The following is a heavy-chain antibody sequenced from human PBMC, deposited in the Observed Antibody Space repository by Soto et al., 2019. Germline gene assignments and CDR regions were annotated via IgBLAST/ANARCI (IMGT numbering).Heavy chain of an antibody. CDR3: ARLAEYCNGIKCYSNFDF. CDR1: GYNFTNFD. Sequence: PSVKVSCKTSGYNFTNFDINWVRQAPGRGLVWMGWMNPSSGETGSAQNFQGRVTMTRDISTRTFFMQLTSLRSEDTAIYYCARLAEYCNGIKCYSNFDFWGRGTQVTVS. CDR2: MNPSSGET. V-gene: IGHV1-8*01. D-gene: IGHD2-15*01. J-gene: IGHJ4*01.